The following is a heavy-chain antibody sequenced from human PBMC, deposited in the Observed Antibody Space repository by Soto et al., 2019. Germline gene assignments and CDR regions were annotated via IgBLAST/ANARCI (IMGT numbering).Heavy chain of an antibody. V-gene: IGHV1-69*04. CDR3: ARDNDSSGYNIDY. CDR1: GYTFTRYN. Sequence: SVKVSCKTPGYTFTRYNIHWVRQAPGQGLEWMGRIIPSNGIAKYAQKFQGRVTITTDKSTSTAYMELSSLRSEDTAVYYCARDNDSSGYNIDYWGQGTLVPVSS. CDR2: IIPSNGIA. J-gene: IGHJ4*02. D-gene: IGHD3-22*01.